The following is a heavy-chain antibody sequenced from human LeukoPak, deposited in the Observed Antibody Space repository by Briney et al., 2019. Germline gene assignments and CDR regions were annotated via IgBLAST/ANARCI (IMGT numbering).Heavy chain of an antibody. CDR2: IYYSGST. CDR1: GGSISSYY. D-gene: IGHD3-22*01. CDR3: ARAGGYPFYYSGRDV. Sequence: SETLSLTCTVSGGSISSYYWSWIRQPPGKGLEWIGYIYYSGSTNYNPSLRSRVTISVDTSKNQFSLKLSSVTAADTAVYYCARAGGYPFYYSGRDVGAKGPTVPVP. V-gene: IGHV4-59*08. J-gene: IGHJ6*04.